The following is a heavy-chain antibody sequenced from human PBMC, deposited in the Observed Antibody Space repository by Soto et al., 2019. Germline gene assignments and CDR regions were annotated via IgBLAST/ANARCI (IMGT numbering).Heavy chain of an antibody. V-gene: IGHV3-23*01. CDR1: GFTFTSYD. D-gene: IGHD3-9*01. CDR3: TKDGGSRDWLTVN. Sequence: EVQLLESGGDLVQPGGSLRLSCAASGFTFTSYDMRWIRQAPGKGLEWVSGITGGGDNTYYADSVKGRFTISRDNSKNTLYLQINSLRAEDTASYYCTKDGGSRDWLTVNWGQGTLVNASS. J-gene: IGHJ4*02. CDR2: ITGGGDNT.